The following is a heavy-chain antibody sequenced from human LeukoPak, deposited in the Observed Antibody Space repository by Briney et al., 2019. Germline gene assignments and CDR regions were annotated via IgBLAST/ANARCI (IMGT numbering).Heavy chain of an antibody. CDR2: ISAYNGNT. V-gene: IGHV1-18*01. Sequence: ASVKVSCKASGYTFTSYGISWVLQAPGQGLEWMGWISAYNGNTNYAQKLQGRVTMTTDTSTSTAYMELRSMRSDDTAVYYCARDTPRRGGYGAYLDYWGQGTLVTVSS. D-gene: IGHD5-12*01. CDR1: GYTFTSYG. J-gene: IGHJ4*02. CDR3: ARDTPRRGGYGAYLDY.